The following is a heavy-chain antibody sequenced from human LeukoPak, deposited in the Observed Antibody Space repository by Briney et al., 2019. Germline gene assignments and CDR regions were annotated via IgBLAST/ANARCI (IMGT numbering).Heavy chain of an antibody. V-gene: IGHV3-21*01. CDR3: ASNYYYYYGMDV. Sequence: SGGSLRLSCAASGFTLSSYSMNWVRQAPGKGLEGVSSISSRSSYIYYVDSVKGRFTISRANAKNSLYLQMNSLRAADTAVYYCASNYYYYYGMDVWGKGTTVTVSS. CDR1: GFTLSSYS. J-gene: IGHJ6*04. CDR2: ISSRSSYI.